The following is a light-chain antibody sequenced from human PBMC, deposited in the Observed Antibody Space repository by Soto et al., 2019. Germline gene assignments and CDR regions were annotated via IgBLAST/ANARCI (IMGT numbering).Light chain of an antibody. V-gene: IGLV2-14*01. J-gene: IGLJ1*01. CDR1: SSDVGSYDH. CDR2: EVS. CDR3: ISYTGSSTSYV. Sequence: QSVLTQPASVSGSPGQSITISCSGTSSDVGSYDHVAWYQQFPSKTPKLMIYEVSNRPSGVSSRFSGSKSGNTASLTISGLQAEDEADYYCISYTGSSTSYVFGSGTKVTVL.